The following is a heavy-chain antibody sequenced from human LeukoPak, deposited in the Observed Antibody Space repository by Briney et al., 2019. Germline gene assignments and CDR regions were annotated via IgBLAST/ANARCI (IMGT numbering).Heavy chain of an antibody. J-gene: IGHJ4*02. D-gene: IGHD2-2*02. CDR1: GFTFSSYA. CDR2: ISGSGGST. Sequence: QPGGSLRLSCAASGFTFSSYAMSWVRQAPGKGLEWVSAISGSGGSTYYADSVKGRFTISRDNSKNKLYLQMNSLRAEDTAVYYCAKLTGGYCSSTSCYTFDYWGQGTLVTVSS. V-gene: IGHV3-23*01. CDR3: AKLTGGYCSSTSCYTFDY.